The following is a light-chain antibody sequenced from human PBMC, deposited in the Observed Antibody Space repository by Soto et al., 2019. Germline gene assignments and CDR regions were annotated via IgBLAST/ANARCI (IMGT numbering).Light chain of an antibody. CDR1: TGAVTSGNF. J-gene: IGLJ3*02. V-gene: IGLV7-43*01. CDR3: LLYSGGVGV. CDR2: RTD. Sequence: QAVVTQEPSLTVSPGGTVTLTCASSTGAVTSGNFPNWVQQRPGQSPTSLIYRTDNRHSWTPARFSGSLLGGKAALTLSDVQAEDEADYYCLLYSGGVGVFGGGTKLTVL.